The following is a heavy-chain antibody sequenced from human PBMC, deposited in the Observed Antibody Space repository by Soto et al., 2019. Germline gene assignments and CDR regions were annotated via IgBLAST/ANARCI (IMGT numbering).Heavy chain of an antibody. CDR2: LYHTGST. V-gene: IGHV4-61*01. CDR3: ARDHDMFASPPRSQHLYHVMDV. D-gene: IGHD3-10*02. J-gene: IGHJ6*02. CDR1: GAYVTTFSYY. Sequence: EPLSLGCTVSGAYVTTFSYYWSWIRQPPGKGVEWIGHLYHTGSTEFNPSFKSRVTISVDASRNQLSLTLTSVTAEATAVYYCARDHDMFASPPRSQHLYHVMDVWGQGTTVNVSS.